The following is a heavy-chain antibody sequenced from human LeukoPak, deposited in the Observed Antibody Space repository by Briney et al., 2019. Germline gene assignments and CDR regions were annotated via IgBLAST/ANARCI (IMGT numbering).Heavy chain of an antibody. CDR1: GFSFSNFG. J-gene: IGHJ5*02. CDR2: INHSGST. D-gene: IGHD6-19*01. V-gene: IGHV4-34*01. CDR3: ARAPYSSGWYYNWFDP. Sequence: GSLRLSCAASGFSFSNFGMSWVRQAPGKGLEWIGEINHSGSTNYNPSLKSRVTISVDTSKNQFSLKLSSVTAADTAVYYCARAPYSSGWYYNWFDPWGQGTLVTVSS.